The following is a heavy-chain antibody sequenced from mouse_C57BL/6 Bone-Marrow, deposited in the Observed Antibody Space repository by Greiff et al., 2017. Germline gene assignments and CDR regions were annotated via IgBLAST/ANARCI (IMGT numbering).Heavy chain of an antibody. CDR3: ASSLAY. J-gene: IGHJ3*01. CDR1: GFTFSSYA. V-gene: IGHV5-4*03. CDR2: ISDGGSYT. Sequence: EVKLMESEGGLVKPGGSLKLSCAASGFTFSSYAMSWVRQTPEKRLEWVATISDGGSYTYYPDNVKGRFTISRDNAKNNLYLQMSHLKSEDTAVYYCASSLAYWGQGTLVTVSA.